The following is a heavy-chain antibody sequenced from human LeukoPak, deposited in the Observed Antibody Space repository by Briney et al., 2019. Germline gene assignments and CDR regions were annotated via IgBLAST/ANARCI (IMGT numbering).Heavy chain of an antibody. CDR3: ARGTSGGNGHDS. Sequence: SETLSLTCTVSDGSVSPYYWSWVRQPPGRGLEWIGNIYYSGSTDSNPSLKSRVTFSVDTSKNQFSLKLSSVTAADTAMYYCARGTSGGNGHDSWGQGTLVTVSS. CDR2: IYYSGST. CDR1: DGSVSPYY. J-gene: IGHJ4*02. D-gene: IGHD3-10*01. V-gene: IGHV4-59*02.